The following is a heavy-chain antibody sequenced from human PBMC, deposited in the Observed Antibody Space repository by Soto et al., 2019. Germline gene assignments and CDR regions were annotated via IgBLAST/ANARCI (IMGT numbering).Heavy chain of an antibody. V-gene: IGHV1-8*01. CDR1: GYTFTSYD. Sequence: QVQMVQSGAEVKKPGASVKVSCKASGYTFTSYDISWVRQATGQGPEWMGWINPDSGYAGYAQKFQGRVTMTRDTSTYTTYMEPSSLTSEDTAVYYCARDGLGRGSGWVDPWGQGTLVTVSS. CDR3: ARDGLGRGSGWVDP. D-gene: IGHD7-27*01. J-gene: IGHJ5*02. CDR2: INPDSGYA.